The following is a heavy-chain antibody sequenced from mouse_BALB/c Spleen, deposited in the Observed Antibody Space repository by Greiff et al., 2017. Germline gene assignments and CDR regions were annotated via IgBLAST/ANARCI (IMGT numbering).Heavy chain of an antibody. J-gene: IGHJ2*01. CDR1: GYTFTSYW. CDR3: ARRYVGLDY. D-gene: IGHD2-14*01. V-gene: IGHV1-7*01. CDR2: INPSTGYT. Sequence: QVQLQQSGAELAKPGASVKMSCKASGYTFTSYWMHWVKQRPGQGLEWIGYINPSTGYTEYNQKFKDKATLTADKSSSTAYMQLSSLTSEDSAVYYCARRYVGLDYWGQGTTLTVSS.